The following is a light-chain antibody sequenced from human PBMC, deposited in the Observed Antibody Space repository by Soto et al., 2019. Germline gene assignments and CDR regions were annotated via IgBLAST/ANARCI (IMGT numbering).Light chain of an antibody. V-gene: IGKV3-20*01. J-gene: IGKJ4*01. CDR3: QQYWSSPPLT. Sequence: EFVLTQSPGTLSLSPGERATLSCRASQSVSSSYLAGYQQKPGQAPRILIYGASTRATGIPDRFSGSGSGTDFTLTISRLEPEDFAVYYCQQYWSSPPLTFGGGTEVEIK. CDR1: QSVSSSY. CDR2: GAS.